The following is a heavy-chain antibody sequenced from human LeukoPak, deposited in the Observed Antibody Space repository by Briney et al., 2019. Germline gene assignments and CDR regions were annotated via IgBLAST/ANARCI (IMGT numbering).Heavy chain of an antibody. CDR3: ARARYCSGGTCPYFDY. D-gene: IGHD2-15*01. CDR1: GFTCSRYD. J-gene: IGHJ4*02. V-gene: IGHV3-13*01. Sequence: PGGSLRPSCAASGFTCSRYDMQWVRQATGKGLEWVSTIGAAGDTYYAGSVKGRFTISRENAKNSLYPQMNSLRAEDTAVYYCARARYCSGGTCPYFDYWGQGTLVTVSS. CDR2: IGAAGDT.